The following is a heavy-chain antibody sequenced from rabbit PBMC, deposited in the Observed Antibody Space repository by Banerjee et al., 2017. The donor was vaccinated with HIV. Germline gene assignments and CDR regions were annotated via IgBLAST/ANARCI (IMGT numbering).Heavy chain of an antibody. CDR3: ARDAAVPGAYVFNL. D-gene: IGHD6-1*01. CDR2: IDPVFGST. V-gene: IGHV1S7*01. Sequence: QLKESGGGLVQPGGSLKLSCKASGFDFSSYSMQWVRQAPGKGLEWIGYIDPVFGSTYYANGVNGRFTISSHNAQNTLYLQLNSLTAADTATYFCARDAAVPGAYVFNLWGPGTLVTVS. CDR1: GFDFSSYS. J-gene: IGHJ4*01.